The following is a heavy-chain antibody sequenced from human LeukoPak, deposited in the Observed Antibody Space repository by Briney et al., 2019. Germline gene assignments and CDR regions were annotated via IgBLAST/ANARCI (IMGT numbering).Heavy chain of an antibody. CDR2: IYTSGST. V-gene: IGHV4-59*01. D-gene: IGHD3-22*01. J-gene: IGHJ4*02. CDR1: GGSISSYY. CDR3: ARSGNYYDSSGYNY. Sequence: PSETLSLTCTVPGGSISSYYWSWIRQPPGKGLEWIGHIYTSGSTNYNPYLKSRVTISVDTSKNQFSLKLSSVTAADTAVYYCARSGNYYDSSGYNYWGQGTLVTVSS.